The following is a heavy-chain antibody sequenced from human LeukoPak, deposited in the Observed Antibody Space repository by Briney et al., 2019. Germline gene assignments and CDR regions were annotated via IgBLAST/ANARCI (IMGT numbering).Heavy chain of an antibody. D-gene: IGHD3-3*01. V-gene: IGHV4-4*07. Sequence: SETLSLTCTVSGGSISSYYWSWIRQPAGKGLEWIGRIYTSGSTNYNPSLKSRVTMSVDTSKNQFSLKLSSVTAADTAVYYCARASPQYYDFWSGYFGSALNWFDPWGQGTLVTVSS. J-gene: IGHJ5*02. CDR3: ARASPQYYDFWSGYFGSALNWFDP. CDR2: IYTSGST. CDR1: GGSISSYY.